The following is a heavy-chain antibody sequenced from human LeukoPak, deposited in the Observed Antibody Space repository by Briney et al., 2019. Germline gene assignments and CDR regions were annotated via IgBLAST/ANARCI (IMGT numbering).Heavy chain of an antibody. V-gene: IGHV1-2*02. CDR1: GYTFTGYY. Sequence: ASVKVSCKASGYTFTGYYMHWVRQAPGQGLEWMGWINPNSGGTNYAQKFQGRVTMTRDTSISTAYMELSRLRSDDTAIYYCGRNRLGKALDIWGQGTMVTVSS. D-gene: IGHD7-27*01. J-gene: IGHJ3*02. CDR2: INPNSGGT. CDR3: GRNRLGKALDI.